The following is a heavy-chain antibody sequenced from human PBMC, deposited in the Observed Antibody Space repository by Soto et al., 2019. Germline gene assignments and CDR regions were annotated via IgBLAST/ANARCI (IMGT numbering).Heavy chain of an antibody. CDR2: ISYDGSNK. CDR3: ARAPEGGLILSYYYGMDV. V-gene: IGHV3-30-3*01. D-gene: IGHD3-16*01. J-gene: IGHJ6*02. CDR1: GFTFSSYA. Sequence: GGSLRLSCAASGFTFSSYAMHWVRQAPGKGLEWVAVISYDGSNKYYADSVKGRFTISRDNSKNTLYLQMNSLRAEDTAVYYCARAPEGGLILSYYYGMDVWGQGTTVTVSS.